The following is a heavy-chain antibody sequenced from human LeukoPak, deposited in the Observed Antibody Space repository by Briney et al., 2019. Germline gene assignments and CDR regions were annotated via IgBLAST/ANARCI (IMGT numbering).Heavy chain of an antibody. D-gene: IGHD4-17*01. Sequence: SETLSLTRTVSGGSISSYYWSWIRQPPGKGLEWIGYIYYSGSTNYNPSLKSRVTITVDTSKNQFSLKLSSVTAADTAVYYCARGDYGDYLTSFDYWGQGTLVTVSS. V-gene: IGHV4-59*08. CDR1: GGSISSYY. CDR2: IYYSGST. CDR3: ARGDYGDYLTSFDY. J-gene: IGHJ4*02.